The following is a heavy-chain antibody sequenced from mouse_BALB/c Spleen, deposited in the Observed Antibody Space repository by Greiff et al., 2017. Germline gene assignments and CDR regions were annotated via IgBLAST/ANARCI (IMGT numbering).Heavy chain of an antibody. CDR3: TRRGNYYFDY. CDR2: IRLKSNNYAT. D-gene: IGHD2-1*01. CDR1: GFTFSNYW. J-gene: IGHJ2*01. V-gene: IGHV6-6*02. Sequence: VQLKESGGGLVQPGGSMKLSCVASGFTFSNYWMNWVRQSPEKGLEWVAEIRLKSNNYATHYAESVKGRFTISRDDSKSSVYLQMNNLRAEDTGIYYCTRRGNYYFDYWGQGTTRTVSS.